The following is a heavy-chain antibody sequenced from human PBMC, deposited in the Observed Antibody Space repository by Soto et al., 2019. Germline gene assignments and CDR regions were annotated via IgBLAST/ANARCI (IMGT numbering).Heavy chain of an antibody. CDR3: ARGRKGSYYYYGMDV. CDR2: IYYSGST. V-gene: IGHV4-59*01. CDR1: GGSISSYY. J-gene: IGHJ6*02. Sequence: SETLSLTCTVSGGSISSYYWSWIRQPPGKVLEWIGYIYYSGSTNYNPSPKSRVTISVDTSKNQFSLKLSSVTAADTAVYYCARGRKGSYYYYGMDVWGQGTTVTVSS.